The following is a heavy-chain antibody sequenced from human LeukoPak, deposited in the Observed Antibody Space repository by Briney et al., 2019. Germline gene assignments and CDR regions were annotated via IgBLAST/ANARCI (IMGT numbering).Heavy chain of an antibody. CDR1: GFTFSNYG. J-gene: IGHJ4*02. Sequence: GGSLRLSCATSGFTFSNYGMHWVRQAPGKGLEWVAFIRYDGRSQYYANSVKGRFTISRDNSKNTLYLQLNSLRAGDTAVYYCARAHYYDSSGLDFWGQGTLVTVSS. D-gene: IGHD3-22*01. V-gene: IGHV3-30*02. CDR2: IRYDGRSQ. CDR3: ARAHYYDSSGLDF.